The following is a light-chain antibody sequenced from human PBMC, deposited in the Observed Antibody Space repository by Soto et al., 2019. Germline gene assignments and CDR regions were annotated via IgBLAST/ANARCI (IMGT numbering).Light chain of an antibody. CDR3: QQYNSYSPYT. CDR1: QSISTW. CDR2: DAS. Sequence: DVQMTQSPSTLSASVGDRVTITCRASQSISTWLDWFQQKPGKAPKLLIYDASSLESGVPSRFSGSGSGTEFTLTISSMQPDDSVTYYCQQYNSYSPYTFGQGTKLEIK. V-gene: IGKV1-5*01. J-gene: IGKJ2*01.